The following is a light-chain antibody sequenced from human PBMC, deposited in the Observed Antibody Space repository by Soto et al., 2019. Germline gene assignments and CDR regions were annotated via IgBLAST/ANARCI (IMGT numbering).Light chain of an antibody. V-gene: IGKV1-39*01. J-gene: IGKJ2*01. CDR1: QSISSY. Sequence: DIQMTQSPSSLSASVGDRVTITCRASQSISSYLNWYQQKPGKAPKLLNYAASSLQSGVPSRFSGSGSGTDFTLTISSLQPVDFATYYCQQSYSTPYTFGQGTKLEIK. CDR2: AAS. CDR3: QQSYSTPYT.